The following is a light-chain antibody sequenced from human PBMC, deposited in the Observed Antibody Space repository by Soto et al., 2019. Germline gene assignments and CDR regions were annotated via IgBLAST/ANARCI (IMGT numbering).Light chain of an antibody. V-gene: IGLV2-14*01. Sequence: QSVLTQPASVSGSLGPSITISCTGTSSDVGGYNYVSWYQQHPGKAPKVIIYEVSNRPSGVSNRFFGSKSGNTASLTISGLQPEDEADYYCSSYTSISTYVVGTGTKVTVL. CDR1: SSDVGGYNY. CDR3: SSYTSISTYV. J-gene: IGLJ1*01. CDR2: EVS.